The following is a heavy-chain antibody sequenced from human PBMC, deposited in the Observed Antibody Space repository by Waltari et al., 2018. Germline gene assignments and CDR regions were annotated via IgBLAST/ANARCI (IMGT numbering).Heavy chain of an antibody. CDR3: ASLAGYSSSWYFDI. D-gene: IGHD6-13*01. V-gene: IGHV1-2*02. J-gene: IGHJ3*02. Sequence: QVQLVQSGAEVKKPGASVKVSCKASGYTFTGYYMHWVRQAPGQGLEWMGWINPNSGGTNYAQTFQGRVTMTRDTSISTAYMELSRLRSDDTAVYYCASLAGYSSSWYFDIWGQGTMVTVSS. CDR2: INPNSGGT. CDR1: GYTFTGYY.